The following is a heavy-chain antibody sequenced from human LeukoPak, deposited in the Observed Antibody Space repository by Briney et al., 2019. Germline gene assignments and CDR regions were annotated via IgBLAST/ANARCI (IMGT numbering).Heavy chain of an antibody. CDR2: IYNSGTT. Sequence: PSETLSLTCTVSGGSISGYYWSWIRQPPGTRLEWIAYIYNSGTTNYNPSLKSRVTISVDTSKNQFSLKLNSVTAADTAVYFCARGRWLPNAFDIWGQGTMVTVFS. J-gene: IGHJ3*02. D-gene: IGHD5-24*01. CDR1: GGSISGYY. V-gene: IGHV4-4*09. CDR3: ARGRWLPNAFDI.